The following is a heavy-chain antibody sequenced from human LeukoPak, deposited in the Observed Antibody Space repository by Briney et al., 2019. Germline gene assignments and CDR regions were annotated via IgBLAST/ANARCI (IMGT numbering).Heavy chain of an antibody. CDR2: IYSGGST. V-gene: IGHV3-53*01. CDR1: GFTFSSRDW. D-gene: IGHD5-18*01. Sequence: PGGSLRLSCVASGFTFSSRDWMTWVRQAPGKGLEWVSVIYSGGSTYYADSVKGRFTISRDNSKNTLYLQMNSLRAEDTAVYYCARGGYSYYYYYMDVWGKGTTVTISS. J-gene: IGHJ6*03. CDR3: ARGGYSYYYYYMDV.